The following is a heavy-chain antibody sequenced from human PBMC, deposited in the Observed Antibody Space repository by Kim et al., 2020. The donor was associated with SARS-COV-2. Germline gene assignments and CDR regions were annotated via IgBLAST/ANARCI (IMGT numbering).Heavy chain of an antibody. CDR2: ISGSGGST. CDR3: AKGLGASPFVGTDY. D-gene: IGHD1-26*01. CDR1: GFTFSSYA. Sequence: GGSLRLSCAASGFTFSSYAMSWVRQAPGKGLEWVSAISGSGGSTYYADSVKGRFTISRDNSKNTLYLQMNSLRAEDTAVYYCAKGLGASPFVGTDYWGQGTLVTVSS. V-gene: IGHV3-23*01. J-gene: IGHJ4*02.